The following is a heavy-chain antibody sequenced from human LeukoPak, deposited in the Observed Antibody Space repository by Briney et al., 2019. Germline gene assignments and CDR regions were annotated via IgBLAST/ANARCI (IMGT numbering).Heavy chain of an antibody. V-gene: IGHV4-34*01. CDR1: GGSFSGYY. Sequence: SETLSLTCAVYGGSFSGYYWSWIRQPPGKGLEWIGEINHSGSTNYNPSLKSRVTISVDTSKNQFSLKLSSVTAADTAVYYCARGGDCSGGSCYSGDAFDIWGQGTMVTVSS. D-gene: IGHD2-15*01. CDR3: ARGGDCSGGSCYSGDAFDI. J-gene: IGHJ3*02. CDR2: INHSGST.